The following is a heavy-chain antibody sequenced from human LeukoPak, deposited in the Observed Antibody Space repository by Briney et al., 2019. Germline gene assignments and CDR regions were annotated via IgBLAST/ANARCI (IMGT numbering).Heavy chain of an antibody. D-gene: IGHD1-26*01. CDR3: ARDWDSRSSYFFDY. CDR1: GFTVSSNY. V-gene: IGHV3-53*01. J-gene: IGHJ4*02. Sequence: PGGSLRLSCAASGFTVSSNYMSWVRQAPGKGLEWVSVIYSGGSTYYADSVKGRFTISRDNSKNTLYLQMNSLRAEDTAVYYCARDWDSRSSYFFDYWGQGTLVTVSS. CDR2: IYSGGST.